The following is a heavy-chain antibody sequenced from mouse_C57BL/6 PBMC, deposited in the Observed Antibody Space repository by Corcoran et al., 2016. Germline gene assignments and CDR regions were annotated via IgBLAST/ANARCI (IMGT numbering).Heavy chain of an antibody. D-gene: IGHD2-3*01. V-gene: IGHV3-6*01. CDR3: AGEGFYDGYYSAY. Sequence: DVQLQESGPGLVKPSQSLSLTCSVTGYSITSGYYWNWIRQFPGNKLEWMGYITYDGSNNYNPSLKNRISITRDTSENQFFLKLNSVTTEDTATYYCAGEGFYDGYYSAYWGQGTLVTVSA. CDR1: GYSITSGYY. CDR2: ITYDGSN. J-gene: IGHJ3*01.